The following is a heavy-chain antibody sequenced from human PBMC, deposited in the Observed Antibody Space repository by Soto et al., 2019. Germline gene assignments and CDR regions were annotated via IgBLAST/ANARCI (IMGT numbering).Heavy chain of an antibody. CDR2: IYSSENT. CDR1: GDSVSTNSYS. J-gene: IGHJ6*02. CDR3: ARLNGYCISTNCHGYYGMDV. D-gene: IGHD2-2*03. V-gene: IGHV4-39*01. Sequence: QLQLQESGPGLVKPSETLSLTCTVSGDSVSTNSYSWGWIRPSPGKGLEWIGTIYSSENTYYNPSLLSRVTISVDTSKNEFSLRLSSVPAADTAVYYCARLNGYCISTNCHGYYGMDVWGQGTTVTVSS.